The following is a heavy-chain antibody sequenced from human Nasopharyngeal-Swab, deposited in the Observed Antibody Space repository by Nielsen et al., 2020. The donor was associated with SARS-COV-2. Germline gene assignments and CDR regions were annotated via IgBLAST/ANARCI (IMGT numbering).Heavy chain of an antibody. CDR2: ISYDGSNK. V-gene: IGHV3-30*18. J-gene: IGHJ4*02. Sequence: WFRQSPGKGLEWVAVISYDGSNKYYADSVKGRFTISRDNSKNTLYLQMNSLRAEDTAVYYCAKFGGTYYGRDDYWGQGTLVTVSS. CDR3: AKFGGTYYGRDDY. D-gene: IGHD3-10*01.